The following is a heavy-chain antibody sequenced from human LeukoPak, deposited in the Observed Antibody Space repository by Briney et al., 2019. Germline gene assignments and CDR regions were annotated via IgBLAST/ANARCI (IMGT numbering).Heavy chain of an antibody. CDR1: GSIFTSYW. D-gene: IGHD1-26*01. CDR3: ARLKGGSYFDY. CDR2: IYPGDSDT. V-gene: IGHV5-51*01. J-gene: IGHJ4*02. Sequence: GVSLKISCKRSGSIFTSYWNGWVRRLPGKGLEWMGIIYPGDSDTRYSPSFQGQVTISADKSISTAYLQWSSLKASDTAMYYCARLKGGSYFDYWGQGTLVTVSS.